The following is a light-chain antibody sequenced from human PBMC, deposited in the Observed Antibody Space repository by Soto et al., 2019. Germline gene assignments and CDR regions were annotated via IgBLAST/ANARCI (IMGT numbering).Light chain of an antibody. CDR3: QQYNSYPYT. Sequence: DIQMTQSPSTLSASVGDRVTITCRASQSISSWLAWYQQKPGKAPKLLIYDASSLESRVPSRFSGSGSGTEFTLTISSLQPDDFATYYCQQYNSYPYTFGQGTKLEI. CDR1: QSISSW. CDR2: DAS. V-gene: IGKV1-5*01. J-gene: IGKJ2*01.